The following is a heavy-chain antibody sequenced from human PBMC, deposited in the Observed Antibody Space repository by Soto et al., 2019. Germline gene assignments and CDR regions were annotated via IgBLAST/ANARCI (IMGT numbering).Heavy chain of an antibody. J-gene: IGHJ4*02. CDR3: ARDKAAIAAA. CDR2: IYYSGST. CDR1: GGAISRYY. Sequence: PTATLSLTCSVSGGAISRYYWSWIRQPPGKGLEWIGYIYYSGSTNYNPSLKSRVTISVDTSKNQFSLKLSSVTAADTAVYYCARDKAAIAAAWGQGTLVTVSS. D-gene: IGHD6-13*01. V-gene: IGHV4-59*01.